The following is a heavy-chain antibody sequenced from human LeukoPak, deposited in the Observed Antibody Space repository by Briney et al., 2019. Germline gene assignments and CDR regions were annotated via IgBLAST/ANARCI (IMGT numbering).Heavy chain of an antibody. CDR1: GYTFTGYY. V-gene: IGHV1-2*06. Sequence: GASVKVSCKASGYTFTGYYMHWVRQAPGQGLEWMGQINPNSGGTNYAQKFQGRVTMTRDTSISTAYMELSRLRSDDTAVYYCARASSGWYGFDYWGQGTLVTVSS. D-gene: IGHD6-19*01. J-gene: IGHJ4*02. CDR3: ARASSGWYGFDY. CDR2: INPNSGGT.